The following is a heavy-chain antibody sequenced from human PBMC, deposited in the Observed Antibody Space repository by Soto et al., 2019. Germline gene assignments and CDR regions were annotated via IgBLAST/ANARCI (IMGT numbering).Heavy chain of an antibody. V-gene: IGHV3-72*01. J-gene: IGHJ6*02. CDR1: GLIFSDYH. CDR3: ARLGCWFGGSNDIDV. Sequence: EVQLVESGGGLVQPGGSLRLSCAASGLIFSDYHMDWVRQAPGKGLEWVGRIRRKANSYTTEYAASVKGRFTISRDDSKNSLYLQMNSLKTEETAVYYCARLGCWFGGSNDIDVWGQGTTVTCSS. CDR2: IRRKANSYTT. D-gene: IGHD3-10*01.